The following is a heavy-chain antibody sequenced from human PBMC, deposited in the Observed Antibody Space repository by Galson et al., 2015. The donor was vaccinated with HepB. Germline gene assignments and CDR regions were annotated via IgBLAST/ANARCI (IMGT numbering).Heavy chain of an antibody. V-gene: IGHV1-69*10. J-gene: IGHJ4*02. CDR2: IIPILGIA. D-gene: IGHD6-6*01. CDR3: ARDPTEYSSSPRPGFRFDY. Sequence: SVKVSCKASGGTFSSYAISWVRQAPGQGLEWMGGIIPILGIANYAQKFQGRVTITADKSTSTAYMELSSLRSEDTAVYYCARDPTEYSSSPRPGFRFDYWGQGTLVTVSS. CDR1: GGTFSSYA.